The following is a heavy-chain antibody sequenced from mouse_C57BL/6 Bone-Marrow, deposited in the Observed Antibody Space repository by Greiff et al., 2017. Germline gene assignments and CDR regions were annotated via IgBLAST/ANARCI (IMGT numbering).Heavy chain of an antibody. D-gene: IGHD2-3*01. Sequence: VQGVESGAELARPGASVKMSCKASGYTFTSYTMHWVKQRPGQGLEWIGYINPSSGYTKYNQKFKDKATLTADKSSSTAYMQLSSLTSEDSAVYYCARSGGWLLSFAYWGQGTLVTVSA. CDR3: ARSGGWLLSFAY. CDR1: GYTFTSYT. J-gene: IGHJ3*01. V-gene: IGHV1-4*01. CDR2: INPSSGYT.